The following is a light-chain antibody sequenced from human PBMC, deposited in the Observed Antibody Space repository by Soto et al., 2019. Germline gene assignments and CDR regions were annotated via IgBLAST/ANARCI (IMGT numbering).Light chain of an antibody. J-gene: IGLJ2*01. CDR3: CSYTSSNTAI. Sequence: QSALTQPASVSGSPGQSITISCTGTSSDVGGYNYVSWYQHHPGKAPKLMIYDVSNRPSGVSNRFSGSKSGNTASLTTSGLQAEDEADYYCCSYTSSNTAIFGGGTKLTVL. CDR1: SSDVGGYNY. CDR2: DVS. V-gene: IGLV2-14*03.